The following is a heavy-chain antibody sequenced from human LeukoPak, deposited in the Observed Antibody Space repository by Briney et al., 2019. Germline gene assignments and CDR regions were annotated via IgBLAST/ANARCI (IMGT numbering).Heavy chain of an antibody. D-gene: IGHD3-16*02. CDR3: ARGLTHYDYVWGGYRENKNLYNWFDP. Sequence: SETLSLTCIVSGGSISSYYWSWIRQPPGKGLEWIGYIYYSGSTNYNPSLKSRVTISVDTSKNQFSLKLSSVTAADTAVYYCARGLTHYDYVWGGYRENKNLYNWFDPWGQGTLVTVSS. V-gene: IGHV4-59*01. CDR1: GGSISSYY. CDR2: IYYSGST. J-gene: IGHJ5*02.